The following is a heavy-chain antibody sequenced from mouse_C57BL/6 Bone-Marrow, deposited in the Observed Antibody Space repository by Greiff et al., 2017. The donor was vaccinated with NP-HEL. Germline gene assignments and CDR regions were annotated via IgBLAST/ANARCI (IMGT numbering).Heavy chain of an antibody. V-gene: IGHV5-15*01. D-gene: IGHD2-3*01. CDR1: GFTFSDYG. CDR3: ARSDDGYYNYAMDY. CDR2: ISNLAYSI. J-gene: IGHJ4*01. Sequence: DVKLVESGGGLVQPGGSLKLSCAASGFTFSDYGMAWVRQAPRKGPEWVAFISNLAYSIYYADTVTGRFTISRENAKNTLYLEMSSLRSEDTAMYYCARSDDGYYNYAMDYWGQGTSVTVSS.